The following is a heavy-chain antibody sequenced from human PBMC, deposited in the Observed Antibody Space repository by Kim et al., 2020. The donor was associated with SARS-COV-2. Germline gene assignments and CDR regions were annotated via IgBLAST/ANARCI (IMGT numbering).Heavy chain of an antibody. CDR3: ARCTVGSAGTCYNLDY. D-gene: IGHD2-15*01. CDR2: ISYDGSNE. CDR1: GFTFSTYA. J-gene: IGHJ4*02. Sequence: GGSLRLSCAASGFTFSTYAMHWVRQAPGKGLEWVTTISYDGSNEYYTDSVKGRFTISRDNSKNTLYLQMNSLRVEDTAFYYCARCTVGSAGTCYNLDYWGQGTLVTVSS. V-gene: IGHV3-30-3*01.